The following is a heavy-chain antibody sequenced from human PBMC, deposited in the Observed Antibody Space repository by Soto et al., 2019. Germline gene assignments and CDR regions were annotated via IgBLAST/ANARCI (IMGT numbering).Heavy chain of an antibody. CDR2: IIPILGIA. CDR3: ARGLLYCSSTCCYMADYYYYYMDV. J-gene: IGHJ6*03. Sequence: ASVKVSCKASGGTFSSYTISWVRQAPGQGLEWMGRIIPILGIANYAQKFQGRVTITADKSTSTAYMELSSLRSEDTAVYYCARGLLYCSSTCCYMADYYYYYMDVWGKGTTVTVSS. V-gene: IGHV1-69*02. D-gene: IGHD2-2*02. CDR1: GGTFSSYT.